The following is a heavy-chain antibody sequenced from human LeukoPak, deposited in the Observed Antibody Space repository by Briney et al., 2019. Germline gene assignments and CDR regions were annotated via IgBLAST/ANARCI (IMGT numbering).Heavy chain of an antibody. CDR1: GYSFTSYW. Sequence: GESLNISSKGAGYSFTSYWISWVRPLPGKGLEWMGRSDPSDSYTNYSPSFQGHVTISADKSISTAYLPWSSLKASDTAMYYCARQVGIAAAALPYWGQGTLVTVSS. CDR3: ARQVGIAAAALPY. D-gene: IGHD6-13*01. V-gene: IGHV5-10-1*01. J-gene: IGHJ4*02. CDR2: SDPSDSYT.